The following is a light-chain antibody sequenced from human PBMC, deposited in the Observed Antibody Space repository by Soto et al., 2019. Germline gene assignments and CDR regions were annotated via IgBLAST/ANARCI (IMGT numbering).Light chain of an antibody. Sequence: SYELTQPPSVSVAPGETARITCGGNNIGSKSVHWYQQKPRQAPVLVIYYDSDRPSGIPERFSGSNSGNTATLTISRVEAGDEADYYCQVWDSNSDHWVFGGGTKLTVL. CDR3: QVWDSNSDHWV. V-gene: IGLV3-21*04. CDR2: YDS. J-gene: IGLJ3*02. CDR1: NIGSKS.